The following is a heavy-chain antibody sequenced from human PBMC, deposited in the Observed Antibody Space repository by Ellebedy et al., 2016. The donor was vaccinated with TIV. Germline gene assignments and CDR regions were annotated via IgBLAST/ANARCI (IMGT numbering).Heavy chain of an antibody. V-gene: IGHV4-59*08. CDR2: ISYSGST. CDR1: GGSISPYY. D-gene: IGHD1-26*01. J-gene: IGHJ3*02. CDR3: AGGRWELEDGAFDI. Sequence: MPSETLSLTSTVSGGSISPYYWSRIRQPPGKGLGWIGYISYSGSTNYNPSLKSRVTISVDTSKNQFSLKLSSVTAADTAVYYCAGGRWELEDGAFDIWGQGTMVTVSS.